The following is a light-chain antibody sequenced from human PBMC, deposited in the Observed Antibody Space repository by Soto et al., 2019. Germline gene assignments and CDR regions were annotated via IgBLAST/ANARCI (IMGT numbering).Light chain of an antibody. V-gene: IGKV3-20*01. CDR1: QSVISSS. J-gene: IGKJ4*01. CDR2: GAS. Sequence: EIVLTQSPATLFVSPGERATLSCRASQSVISSSLAWYQRKPGQAPRVLIYGASIRATGIPDRFSGSGSGTDFTLTISRLEPEDFAVYFCQQYDGLPLTFGGGTKVDIK. CDR3: QQYDGLPLT.